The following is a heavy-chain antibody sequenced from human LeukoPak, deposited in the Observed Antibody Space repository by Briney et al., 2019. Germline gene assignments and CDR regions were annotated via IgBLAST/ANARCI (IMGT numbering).Heavy chain of an antibody. V-gene: IGHV4-34*01. J-gene: IGHJ2*01. Sequence: SETLSLTCAVYGGSFSGYYWSWIRQPPGKGLEWIGEINHSGSTNYNPSLKSRVTISVDTSKNQFSLKLSSVTAADTAVYYCARGHSSSSRYFDLWGRGTLVTVSS. CDR1: GGSFSGYY. CDR2: INHSGST. D-gene: IGHD6-13*01. CDR3: ARGHSSSSRYFDL.